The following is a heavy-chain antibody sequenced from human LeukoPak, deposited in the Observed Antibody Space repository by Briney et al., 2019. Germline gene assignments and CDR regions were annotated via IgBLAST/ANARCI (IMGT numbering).Heavy chain of an antibody. CDR3: AKSRRGLYYYYYYGMDV. V-gene: IGHV3-9*01. CDR1: GFGFDDYA. CDR2: ISGNSESV. Sequence: GRSLRLSCAASGFGFDDYAMHWVRQSPGRGLEWVSGISGNSESVGYADSVMGRFTISRDNAKTSLYLQMNSLRAEDTALYYCAKSRRGLYYYYYYGMDVWGQGTTVTVSS. D-gene: IGHD3-10*01. J-gene: IGHJ6*02.